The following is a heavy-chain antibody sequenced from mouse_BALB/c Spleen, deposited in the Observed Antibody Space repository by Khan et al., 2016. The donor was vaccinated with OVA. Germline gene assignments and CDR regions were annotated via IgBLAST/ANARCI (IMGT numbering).Heavy chain of an antibody. CDR1: GYTFINYW. V-gene: IGHV1-7*01. D-gene: IGHD1-3*01. J-gene: IGHJ2*01. Sequence: QVQLKESGAELAKPGASVKMSCKASGYTFINYWILWVKQRPGQGLEWIGYINPSTGYTEYNQNFKDKATLTADKSSSTAYMQLSSLTSEDSAVYYCARRGLQWDFDYWGQGTTVTVSA. CDR3: ARRGLQWDFDY. CDR2: INPSTGYT.